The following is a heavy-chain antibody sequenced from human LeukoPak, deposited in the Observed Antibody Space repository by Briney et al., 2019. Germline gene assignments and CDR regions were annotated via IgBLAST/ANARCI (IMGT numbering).Heavy chain of an antibody. J-gene: IGHJ4*02. CDR2: IKSKGSGGTT. Sequence: GGSLTLSCAASGFTFSNAWMSWVRQAPGKGLEWLGRIKSKGSGGTTDYTAPVKDRFTISRDDSKNTLYLQMNSLTTEDTAVYYCATGSPYSGILFDYWGQGTLVTVSS. V-gene: IGHV3-15*01. CDR1: GFTFSNAW. CDR3: ATGSPYSGILFDY. D-gene: IGHD1-26*01.